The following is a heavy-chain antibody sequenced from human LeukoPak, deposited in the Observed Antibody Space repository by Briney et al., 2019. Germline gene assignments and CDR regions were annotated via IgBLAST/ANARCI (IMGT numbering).Heavy chain of an antibody. V-gene: IGHV3-21*01. CDR3: ARDSVLGYDILTGTFDP. J-gene: IGHJ5*02. CDR1: GFTFSSYS. D-gene: IGHD3-9*01. Sequence: TGGSLRLSCAASGFTFSSYSMNWVRQAPGKGLEWVSSISSSSSYIYYADSVKGRFTISRDNAKNSLYLQMNSLRAEDTAVYYCARDSVLGYDILTGTFDPWGQGTLVTVSS. CDR2: ISSSSSYI.